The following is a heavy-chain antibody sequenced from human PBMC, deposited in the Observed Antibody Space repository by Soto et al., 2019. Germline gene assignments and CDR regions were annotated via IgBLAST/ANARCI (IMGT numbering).Heavy chain of an antibody. J-gene: IGHJ4*02. D-gene: IGHD1-1*01. V-gene: IGHV5-51*01. Sequence: GESPKISCKGSGYNFDDDWSASVRQMTGKGLELMGIIYPSDSDTRYRPSFQGHVTISADKCSSSAYLQWSRLRASDTAMYYCARGGGSTRTFDYWGQGTPVTVST. CDR3: ARGGGSTRTFDY. CDR2: IYPSDSDT. CDR1: GYNFDDDW.